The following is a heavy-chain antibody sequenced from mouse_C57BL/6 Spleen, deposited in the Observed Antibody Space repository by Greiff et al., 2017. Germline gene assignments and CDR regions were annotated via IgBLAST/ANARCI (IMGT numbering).Heavy chain of an antibody. J-gene: IGHJ4*01. CDR1: GYTFTSYW. Sequence: QVQLQQPGAELVRPGSSVKLSCKASGYTFTSYWMHWVKQRPIQGLEWIGNIDPSDSETHYNQKFKDKATLTVDKSSSTAYMQLSSLTSEDSAVYYCALYGHYYAMDYWGQGTSVTVSS. V-gene: IGHV1-52*01. CDR3: ALYGHYYAMDY. CDR2: IDPSDSET. D-gene: IGHD1-1*02.